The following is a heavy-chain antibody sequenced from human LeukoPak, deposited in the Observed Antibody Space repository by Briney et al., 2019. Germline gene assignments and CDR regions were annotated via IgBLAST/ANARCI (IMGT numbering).Heavy chain of an antibody. V-gene: IGHV4-34*01. CDR3: ANAEIRKYYYGSGTPEGFDP. CDR1: GGSFSGYY. J-gene: IGHJ5*02. Sequence: SETLSLTCAVYGGSFSGYYWSWIRQPPGKGLEWIGEINHSGSTNYNPSLKSRVTISVDTSKNQFSLKLSSVTAADTAVYYCANAEIRKYYYGSGTPEGFDPWGQGTLVTVSS. D-gene: IGHD3-10*01. CDR2: INHSGST.